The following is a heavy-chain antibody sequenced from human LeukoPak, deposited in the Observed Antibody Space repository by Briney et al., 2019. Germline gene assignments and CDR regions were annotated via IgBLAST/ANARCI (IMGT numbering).Heavy chain of an antibody. Sequence: SETLSLTCIVSGGSISSINLWSWLRQPPGKGLEWIGEMYLGGTTNFNPSLKSRVPILIDKSKNQLSLQLTSVTAADTAVYYCGSLEGRYSTDWFYFFDYWGQGALVTVSS. CDR3: GSLEGRYSTDWFYFFDY. CDR1: GGSISSINL. CDR2: MYLGGTT. J-gene: IGHJ4*02. V-gene: IGHV4-4*02. D-gene: IGHD6-19*01.